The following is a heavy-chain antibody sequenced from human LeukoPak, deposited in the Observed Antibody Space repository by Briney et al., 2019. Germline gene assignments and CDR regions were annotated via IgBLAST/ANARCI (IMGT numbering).Heavy chain of an antibody. CDR1: GFTFSSYA. CDR3: ARSDYYDSSGYPLPFDY. Sequence: QAGGSLRLSCAASGFTFSSYAMSWVRQAPGKGLEWVSAISGSGGSTYYADSVKGRFTISRDNSKNTLYLQMNSLRAEDTAVYYCARSDYYDSSGYPLPFDYWGQGTLVTVSS. CDR2: ISGSGGST. D-gene: IGHD3-22*01. J-gene: IGHJ4*02. V-gene: IGHV3-23*01.